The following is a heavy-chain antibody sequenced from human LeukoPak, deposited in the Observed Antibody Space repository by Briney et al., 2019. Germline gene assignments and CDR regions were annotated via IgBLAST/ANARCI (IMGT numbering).Heavy chain of an antibody. D-gene: IGHD5-24*01. CDR2: IYYSGST. V-gene: IGHV4-31*03. CDR1: GGSISSGGYY. Sequence: PSQTLFLTCTVSGGSISSGGYYWSWIRQHPGKGLEWIGYIYYSGSTYYNPSLKSRVTISVDTSKNQFSLKLSSVTAADTAVYYCARMATSSIIDYWGQGTLVTVSS. CDR3: ARMATSSIIDY. J-gene: IGHJ4*02.